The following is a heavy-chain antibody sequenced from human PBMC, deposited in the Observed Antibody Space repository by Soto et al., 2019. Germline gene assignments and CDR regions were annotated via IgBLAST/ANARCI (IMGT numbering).Heavy chain of an antibody. J-gene: IGHJ3*02. CDR1: GFTFSSYA. Sequence: GSLSLSCAASGFTFSSYAMSWVRQAPGKGLEWVSAISGSGGSTYYADSVKGRFTISRDNSKNTLYLQMNSLRAEDTAVYYCAKGTTGNCSGGSCYSGAFDIWGQGTMVTVSS. CDR3: AKGTTGNCSGGSCYSGAFDI. V-gene: IGHV3-23*01. CDR2: ISGSGGST. D-gene: IGHD2-15*01.